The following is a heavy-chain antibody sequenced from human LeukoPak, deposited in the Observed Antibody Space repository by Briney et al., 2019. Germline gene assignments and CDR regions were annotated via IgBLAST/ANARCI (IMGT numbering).Heavy chain of an antibody. J-gene: IGHJ4*02. CDR2: ISGSGGGP. V-gene: IGHV3-23*01. Sequence: GGSLRLSCAASGFTFITYAMSWVRQAPGKGLEWVSTISGSGGGPYYADSVRGRFTISRDISKNTLYLQMNSLRAEDTAVYYCASSFYGDYFDYWGQGTLVTVSS. CDR1: GFTFITYA. CDR3: ASSFYGDYFDY. D-gene: IGHD4-17*01.